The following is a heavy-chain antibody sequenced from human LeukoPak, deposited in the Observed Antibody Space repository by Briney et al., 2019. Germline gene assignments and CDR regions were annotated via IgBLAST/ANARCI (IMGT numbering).Heavy chain of an antibody. V-gene: IGHV3-30-3*01. CDR2: ISYDESNK. Sequence: GESLRLSCAASGFTFSSYWMHWVRQAPGKGLEWVAVISYDESNKYYADSVKGRFTISRDNSKNTLCLQMNSLRAEDTAAYYCARGSPPYGSSGWYGDYWGQGTLVTVSS. CDR1: GFTFSSYW. CDR3: ARGSPPYGSSGWYGDY. J-gene: IGHJ4*02. D-gene: IGHD6-19*01.